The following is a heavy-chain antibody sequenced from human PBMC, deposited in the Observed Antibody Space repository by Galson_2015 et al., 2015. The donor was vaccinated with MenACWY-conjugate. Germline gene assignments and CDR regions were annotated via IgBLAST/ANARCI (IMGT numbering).Heavy chain of an antibody. CDR3: TRVREGTSVSFDI. Sequence: SLRLSCAASGFTFSRYWMHWVRQVPGKGLVWVSRIRGDGSAITYADSVKGRFIISRDNAKNTMFLQMNSLRVEDTGVYYCTRVREGTSVSFDIWGLGTLVTVSS. CDR1: GFTFSRYW. D-gene: IGHD3-10*01. J-gene: IGHJ3*02. V-gene: IGHV3-74*01. CDR2: IRGDGSAI.